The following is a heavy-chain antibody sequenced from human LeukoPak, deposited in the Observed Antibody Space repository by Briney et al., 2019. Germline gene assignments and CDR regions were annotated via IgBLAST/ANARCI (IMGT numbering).Heavy chain of an antibody. CDR1: GGSISSGDYY. CDR3: ATGDSSSWFTLFDY. V-gene: IGHV4-30-4*01. CDR2: IHYSGST. D-gene: IGHD6-13*01. Sequence: SETLSLTCTVSGGSISSGDYYWSWIRQPPGKGLEWIGYIHYSGSTYYNPSLKSRVTISVDTSKNQFSLKLSSVTAADTAVYYCATGDSSSWFTLFDYWGQGTLVTVSS. J-gene: IGHJ4*02.